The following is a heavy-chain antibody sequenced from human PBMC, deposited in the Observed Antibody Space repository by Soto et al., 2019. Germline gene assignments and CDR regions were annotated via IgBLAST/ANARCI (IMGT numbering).Heavy chain of an antibody. CDR2: IYYSGST. D-gene: IGHD3-9*01. J-gene: IGHJ4*02. Sequence: SETLSLTCTVSGGSISSGDYYWSWIRQPPGKGLEWIGYIYYSGSTYYNPSLKSRVTISVDTSKNQFSLKLSSVTAADTAVYYCARDLEDILTGHYFDYWGQGILVTVSS. CDR3: ARDLEDILTGHYFDY. CDR1: GGSISSGDYY. V-gene: IGHV4-30-4*01.